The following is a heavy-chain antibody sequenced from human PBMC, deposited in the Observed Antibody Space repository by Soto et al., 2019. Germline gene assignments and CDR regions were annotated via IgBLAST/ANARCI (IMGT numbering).Heavy chain of an antibody. V-gene: IGHV4-30-2*01. J-gene: IGHJ5*02. CDR3: ARDNANNWFDP. CDR1: GGSISSGGYS. CDR2: IYHSGST. Sequence: SETLSLTCAVSGGSISSGGYSWSWIRQPPGKGLEWIGYIYHSGSTYYNPSLKSRVTISVDRSKNQFSLKLSSVTAADTAVYYCARDNANNWFDPWGQGTLVTVSS. D-gene: IGHD2-8*01.